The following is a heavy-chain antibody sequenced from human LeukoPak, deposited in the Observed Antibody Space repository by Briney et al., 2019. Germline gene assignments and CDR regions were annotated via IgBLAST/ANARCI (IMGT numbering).Heavy chain of an antibody. CDR2: IGWNGGGI. CDR1: GFSFDDYA. D-gene: IGHD3-10*01. Sequence: RAGGSLRLSCAASGFSFDDYAMHWVRHAPGKGLEWVSGIGWNGGGIVYADSVKGRFTISRDNAKNSLYLQMNSLGAEDTALYYCAKDRGNLWFGELYDWGQGTLVTVSS. J-gene: IGHJ4*02. CDR3: AKDRGNLWFGELYD. V-gene: IGHV3-9*01.